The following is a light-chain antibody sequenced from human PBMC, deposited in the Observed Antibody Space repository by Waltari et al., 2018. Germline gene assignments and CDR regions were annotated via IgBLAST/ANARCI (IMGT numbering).Light chain of an antibody. Sequence: DIQMTQSPSSLSASVGDRVTLTCRASQGISNYLAWFQQKPGKAPKSLITGTSNLEIGVPSKFSGSGSGRDFTLTISSLQPEDFATYYCQQYNTYPWTFGQGTKVEIK. CDR2: GTS. CDR3: QQYNTYPWT. J-gene: IGKJ1*01. V-gene: IGKV1-16*02. CDR1: QGISNY.